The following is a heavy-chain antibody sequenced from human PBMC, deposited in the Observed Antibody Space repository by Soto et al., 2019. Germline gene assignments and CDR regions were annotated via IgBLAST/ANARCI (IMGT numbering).Heavy chain of an antibody. V-gene: IGHV3-21*01. D-gene: IGHD5-12*01. CDR3: ARDQGGYSGYDQVYYYYGMDV. Sequence: PGGSLRLSCAASGFTFSSYIMNWVRQAPGKGLEWVSSTSSSSSYIYYADSVKGRFTISRDNAKNSLYLQMNSLRAEDTAVYYCARDQGGYSGYDQVYYYYGMDVWGQGTTVTVSS. J-gene: IGHJ6*02. CDR1: GFTFSSYI. CDR2: TSSSSSYI.